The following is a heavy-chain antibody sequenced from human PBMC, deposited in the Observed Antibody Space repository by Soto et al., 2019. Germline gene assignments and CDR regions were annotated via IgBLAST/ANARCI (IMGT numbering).Heavy chain of an antibody. CDR1: GVSISSGGYY. J-gene: IGHJ3*02. Sequence: SGTLSLTCTVSGVSISSGGYYWSWIRQHPGKGLEWIGYIYYSGSTYYNPSLKSRVTISVHTSKNQFSLKLSYVTAADTAVYYCARSDIVVVVAATTTGAFDIWGQGTMVTVSS. CDR2: IYYSGST. CDR3: ARSDIVVVVAATTTGAFDI. D-gene: IGHD2-15*01. V-gene: IGHV4-31*03.